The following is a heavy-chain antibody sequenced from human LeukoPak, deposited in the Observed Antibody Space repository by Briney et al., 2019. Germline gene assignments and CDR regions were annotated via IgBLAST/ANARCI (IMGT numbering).Heavy chain of an antibody. Sequence: GGSLRLSCSASGFTFSSYAMHWVRQAPGKGLEWVSYISSSGSTIYYADSVKGRFTISRDNAKNSLYLQMNSLRAEDTAVYYCARVGSGYDSYLDYWGQGTLVTVSS. CDR3: ARVGSGYDSYLDY. J-gene: IGHJ4*02. CDR1: GFTFSSYA. D-gene: IGHD5-12*01. V-gene: IGHV3-48*04. CDR2: ISSSGSTI.